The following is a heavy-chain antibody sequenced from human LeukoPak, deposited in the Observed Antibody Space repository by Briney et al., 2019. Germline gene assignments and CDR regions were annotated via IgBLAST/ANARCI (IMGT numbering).Heavy chain of an antibody. CDR2: ISSSSSYI. D-gene: IGHD5-18*01. V-gene: IGHV3-21*01. J-gene: IGHJ4*02. CDR3: ARELPGYGPGY. Sequence: GRSLRLSCAASGFTFSSYGMNWVRQAPGKGLEWVSSISSSSSYIYYADSVKGRFTISRDNAKNSLYLQMNSLRAEDTAVYYCARELPGYGPGYWGQGTLVTVSS. CDR1: GFTFSSYG.